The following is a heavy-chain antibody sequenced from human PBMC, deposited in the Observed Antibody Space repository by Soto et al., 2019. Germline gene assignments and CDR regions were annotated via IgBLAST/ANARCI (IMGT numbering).Heavy chain of an antibody. J-gene: IGHJ3*02. D-gene: IGHD2-15*01. CDR3: AKGFYWGGGSLDAFEI. CDR1: GFTFSSYA. V-gene: IGHV3-23*01. Sequence: GGSLRLSCAASGFTFSSYAMSWVRQAPGKGLEWVSAISGSGGSTYYADSVKGRFTISRDNSKNTLYLQMNSLRAEDTAVYYCAKGFYWGGGSLDAFEIWGQGTMVTVSS. CDR2: ISGSGGST.